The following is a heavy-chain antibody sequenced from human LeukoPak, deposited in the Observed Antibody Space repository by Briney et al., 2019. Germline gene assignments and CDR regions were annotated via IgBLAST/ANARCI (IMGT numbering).Heavy chain of an antibody. CDR1: GGSISSYY. Sequence: SETLSLTCTVSGGSISSYYWSWIRQPPGKGLEWIGYIYYSGSTNYNPSLKSRVTISVDTSKNQFSLKLSSVTAADTAVYYCARGGSSGYENAFDIWGQGTMVTVSS. J-gene: IGHJ3*02. CDR2: IYYSGST. CDR3: ARGGSSGYENAFDI. D-gene: IGHD3-22*01. V-gene: IGHV4-59*01.